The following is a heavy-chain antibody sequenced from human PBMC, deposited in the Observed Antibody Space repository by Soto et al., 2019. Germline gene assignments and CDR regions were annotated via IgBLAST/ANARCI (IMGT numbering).Heavy chain of an antibody. CDR3: AKDRVESGLGEIDY. V-gene: IGHV3-30*18. CDR1: GFSFSNNG. CDR2: ISYDGSKK. Sequence: VGSLRLSCAASGFSFSNNGMHWVRQAPGKGLEWVAIISYDGSKKYYADSVKGRFTISRDNSKNTLYLQMNSLRVEDTAVYYCAKDRVESGLGEIDYWGQGTLVTVSS. J-gene: IGHJ4*02. D-gene: IGHD3-16*01.